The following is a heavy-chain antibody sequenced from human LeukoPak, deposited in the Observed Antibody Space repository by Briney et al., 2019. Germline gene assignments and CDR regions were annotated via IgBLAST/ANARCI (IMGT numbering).Heavy chain of an antibody. CDR2: IYYSGST. V-gene: IGHV4-31*03. J-gene: IGHJ4*02. D-gene: IGHD4-23*01. Sequence: PSQTLSLTCTVSGGSISSGGYYWSWIRQHPGKGLEWIGYIYYSGSTYYNPSLKSRVTISVDTSKNQFSLKLSSVTAADTAVYYCARAQSPEVATDYFDYWGQGTLVTVSS. CDR3: ARAQSPEVATDYFDY. CDR1: GGSISSGGYY.